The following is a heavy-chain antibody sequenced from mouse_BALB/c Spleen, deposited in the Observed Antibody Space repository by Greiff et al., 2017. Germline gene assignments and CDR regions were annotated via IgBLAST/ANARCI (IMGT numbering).Heavy chain of an antibody. CDR3: ASLTGYYAMDY. CDR2: IWSGGST. Sequence: VQLQQSGPGLVQPSQSLSITCTVSGFSLTSYGVHWVRQSPGKGLEWLGVIWSGGSTDYNAAFISRLSISKDNSKSQVFFKMNSLQANDTAIYYCASLTGYYAMDYWGQGTSVTVSS. D-gene: IGHD4-1*01. V-gene: IGHV2-2*02. CDR1: GFSLTSYG. J-gene: IGHJ4*01.